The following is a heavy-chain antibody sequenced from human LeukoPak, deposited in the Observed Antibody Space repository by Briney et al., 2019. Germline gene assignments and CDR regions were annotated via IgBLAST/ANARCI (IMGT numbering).Heavy chain of an antibody. CDR2: ISSSSSFM. CDR3: VRVDHSLGKTYFDY. Sequence: PGGSLRLSCAASGFTFSTYSLNWVRQAPGKGLEWDSSISSSSSFMYYADSVKGRFTISRDNAKNALYLQMNSLRAEDTAVYYCVRVDHSLGKTYFDYWGQGTLVTVSS. J-gene: IGHJ4*02. D-gene: IGHD2-21*01. V-gene: IGHV3-21*01. CDR1: GFTFSTYS.